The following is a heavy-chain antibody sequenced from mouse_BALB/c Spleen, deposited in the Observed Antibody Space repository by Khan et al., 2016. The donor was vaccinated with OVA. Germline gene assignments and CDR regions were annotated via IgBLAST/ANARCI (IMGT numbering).Heavy chain of an antibody. D-gene: IGHD1-3*01. V-gene: IGHV2-9*02. CDR3: ARREDI. CDR1: GFSLTSYC. Sequence: QVQLKESGPGLVAPSQSLSITCTVSGFSLTSYCVHWVRQPPGKGLEWLGVIWADGSTNYNSALMSRLSISKDNSKSQVFLKMNSLQTDDTAMYYCARREDIWGQGTTLTVSS. CDR2: IWADGST. J-gene: IGHJ2*01.